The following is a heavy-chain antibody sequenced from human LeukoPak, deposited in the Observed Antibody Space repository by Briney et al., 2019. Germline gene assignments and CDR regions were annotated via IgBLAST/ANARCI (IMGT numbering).Heavy chain of an antibody. Sequence: GGSLRLSCAASGFTFSSYEMNWVRQAPGKGLEWVSYISSSGSTIYYADSVKGRFTISRDNAKNSLYLQMNSLRAEDTAVYYCARVGLDTAMVRNWDYWGQGTLVTVSS. CDR3: ARVGLDTAMVRNWDY. D-gene: IGHD5-18*01. V-gene: IGHV3-48*03. J-gene: IGHJ4*02. CDR1: GFTFSSYE. CDR2: ISSSGSTI.